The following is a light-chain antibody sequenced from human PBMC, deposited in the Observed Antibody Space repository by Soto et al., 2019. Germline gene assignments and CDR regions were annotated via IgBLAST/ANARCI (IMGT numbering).Light chain of an antibody. CDR1: QSVSRS. CDR3: QQRSNGIT. V-gene: IGKV3-11*01. J-gene: IGKJ5*01. CDR2: DAS. Sequence: EIVLTQSPATLSLSPGERATLSCRASQSVSRSLAWYQQKPGQAPTLLIYDASNRATGIPARFSGSGSGTDFTLTVSSLEPEDFALYYCQQRSNGITFGQGTRLEIK.